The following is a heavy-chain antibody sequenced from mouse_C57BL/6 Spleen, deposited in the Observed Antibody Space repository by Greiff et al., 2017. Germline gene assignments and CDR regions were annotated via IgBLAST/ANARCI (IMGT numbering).Heavy chain of an antibody. CDR2: ISDGGSYT. D-gene: IGHD1-1*01. V-gene: IGHV5-4*01. CDR1: GFTFSSYA. J-gene: IGHJ2*01. CDR3: ARDRDYYGYFDY. Sequence: EVNLVESGGGLVKPGGSLKLSCAASGFTFSSYAMSWVRQTPEKRLEWVATISDGGSYTYYPDNVKGRFTISRDNAKNNLYLQMSHLKSEDTAMYYCARDRDYYGYFDYWGQGTTLTVSS.